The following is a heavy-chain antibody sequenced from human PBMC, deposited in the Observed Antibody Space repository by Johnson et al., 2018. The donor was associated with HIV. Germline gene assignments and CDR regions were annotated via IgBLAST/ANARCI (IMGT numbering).Heavy chain of an antibody. CDR1: GFTFSSYD. CDR2: IGTAGDT. D-gene: IGHD1-26*01. V-gene: IGHV3-13*01. Sequence: MLLVESGGGLVQPGGSLRLSCAASGFTFSSYDMHWVRQATGKGLEWVSAIGTAGDTYYPDSVKGRFTISRENAKNSLYLQMNSLRAGDTALYYCARDGPRGSYGAFDIWGQGTMVTVSS. J-gene: IGHJ3*02. CDR3: ARDGPRGSYGAFDI.